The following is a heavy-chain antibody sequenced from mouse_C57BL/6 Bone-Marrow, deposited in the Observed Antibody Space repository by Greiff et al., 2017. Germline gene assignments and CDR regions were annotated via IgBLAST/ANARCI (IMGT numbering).Heavy chain of an antibody. CDR1: GFTFSSYA. CDR2: ISDGGSYT. CDR3: ARAAVVPFDY. Sequence: DVKLVESGGGLVKPGGSLKLSCAASGFTFSSYAMSWVRQTPEKRLEWVATISDGGSYTYYPDNVKGRFTISRDNAKNNLYLQMSHLKSEDTAMYYCARAAVVPFDYWGQGTTLTVSS. V-gene: IGHV5-4*03. D-gene: IGHD1-1*01. J-gene: IGHJ2*01.